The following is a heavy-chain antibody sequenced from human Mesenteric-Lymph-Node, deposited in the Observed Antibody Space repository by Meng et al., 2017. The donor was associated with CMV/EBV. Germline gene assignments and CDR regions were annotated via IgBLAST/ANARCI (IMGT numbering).Heavy chain of an antibody. CDR2: IKQDGRER. Sequence: AESLRLSCGASGFTFSNYCMSWVRQAPGKGLEWVANIKQDGRERYYVDSVKGRFTLSRDNAKNSLYLQMNSLRVDDTAVYYCVRYSNYEGVFDYWGQGTLVTVSS. D-gene: IGHD4-11*01. J-gene: IGHJ4*02. V-gene: IGHV3-7*01. CDR3: VRYSNYEGVFDY. CDR1: GFTFSNYC.